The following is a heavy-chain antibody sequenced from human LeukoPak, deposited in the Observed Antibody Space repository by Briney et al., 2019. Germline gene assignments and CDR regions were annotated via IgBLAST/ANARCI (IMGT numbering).Heavy chain of an antibody. J-gene: IGHJ4*02. CDR3: AKDDNSWSLDY. D-gene: IGHD6-13*01. V-gene: IGHV3-7*01. Sequence: PGGSLRLSCAASGFTFSHYWMSWVRQAPGKGLERVASIKQDGSQKYYGDSVKGRFTISRDNAKNSLYLQMNSLRAEDTAFYYCAKDDNSWSLDYWGQGTLVIVSS. CDR1: GFTFSHYW. CDR2: IKQDGSQK.